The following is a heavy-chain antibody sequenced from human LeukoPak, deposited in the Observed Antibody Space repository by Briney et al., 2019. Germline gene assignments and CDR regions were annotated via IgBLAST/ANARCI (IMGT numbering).Heavy chain of an antibody. J-gene: IGHJ4*02. Sequence: SETLSLTCTVSGGSISSYYWSWIRQPPGKGLEWIGYIYYSGSTNYNPSLKSRVTISVDTSKNQFSLKLSSVTAADTAVYYCARQRGHYGDYFDYWGQGTLVTVSS. CDR1: GGSISSYY. CDR2: IYYSGST. CDR3: ARQRGHYGDYFDY. V-gene: IGHV4-59*01. D-gene: IGHD4-17*01.